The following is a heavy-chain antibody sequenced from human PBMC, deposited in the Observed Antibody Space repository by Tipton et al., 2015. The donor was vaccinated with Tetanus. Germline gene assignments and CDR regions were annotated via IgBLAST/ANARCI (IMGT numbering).Heavy chain of an antibody. D-gene: IGHD6-19*01. J-gene: IGHJ4*02. V-gene: IGHV4-34*01. Sequence: TLSLTCAVYGGSFSGYYWSWIRQPPGKGLEWIGEINHSGSTNYNPSLKSRVTISVDTSKNRFSLKLSSVTAADTAVYYCARGAIAVAPTRDWGQGTLVTVSS. CDR2: INHSGST. CDR3: ARGAIAVAPTRD. CDR1: GGSFSGYY.